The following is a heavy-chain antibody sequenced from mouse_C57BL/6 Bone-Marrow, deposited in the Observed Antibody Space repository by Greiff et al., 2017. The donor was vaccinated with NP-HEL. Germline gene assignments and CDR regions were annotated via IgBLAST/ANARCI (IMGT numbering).Heavy chain of an antibody. CDR3: ARGLLWLRRRDYYAMDY. V-gene: IGHV1-64*01. CDR2: IHPNSGST. CDR1: GYTFTSYW. Sequence: QVQLQQSGAELVKPGASVKLSCQASGYTFTSYWMHWVTQRPGQGLEWIGMIHPNSGSTNYNEKFKSKATLTEDKSSSTAYMQLSSLTSEDSAVYYCARGLLWLRRRDYYAMDYWGQGTSVTVSA. D-gene: IGHD2-2*01. J-gene: IGHJ4*01.